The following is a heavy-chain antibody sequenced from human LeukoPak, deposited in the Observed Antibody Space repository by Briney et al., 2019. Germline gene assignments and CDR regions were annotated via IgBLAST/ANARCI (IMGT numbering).Heavy chain of an antibody. CDR2: IYSSGST. Sequence: SETLSLTCTVSGGSISSGTYYWTWIRQPAGKGLEWIGRIYSSGSTSYHPPLDSRVRISIDTSKNQYSLKLSSVTAADTAVYYCAREGPNWNDQLSYYMDVWGKGTTVTVSS. V-gene: IGHV4-61*10. D-gene: IGHD1-20*01. J-gene: IGHJ6*03. CDR1: GGSISSGTYY. CDR3: AREGPNWNDQLSYYMDV.